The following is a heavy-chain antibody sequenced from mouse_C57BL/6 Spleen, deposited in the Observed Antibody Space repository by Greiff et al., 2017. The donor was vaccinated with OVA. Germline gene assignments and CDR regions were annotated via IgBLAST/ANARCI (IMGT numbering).Heavy chain of an antibody. CDR1: GYTFTSYW. CDR2: IDPSDSYT. CDR3: ANPHYSGSSYGAY. D-gene: IGHD1-1*01. V-gene: IGHV1-59*01. Sequence: QVQLQQPGAELVRPGTSVKLSCKASGYTFTSYWMHWVKQRPGQGLEWIGVIDPSDSYTTYNHKFKGKATLTVDTSSSTAYMPLSSLTSEASAVYYWANPHYSGSSYGAYWGQGTPLTVSS. J-gene: IGHJ2*01.